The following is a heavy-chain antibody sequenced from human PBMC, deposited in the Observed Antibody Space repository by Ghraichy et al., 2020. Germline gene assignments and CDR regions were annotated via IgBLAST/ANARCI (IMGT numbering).Heavy chain of an antibody. CDR2: IYYSGST. CDR3: AREYSSGLVTYYFDY. V-gene: IGHV4-59*01. D-gene: IGHD6-19*01. J-gene: IGHJ4*02. Sequence: SETLSLTCTVSGGSISSYYWSWIRQPPGKGLDWIGYIYYSGSTNYNPSLKSRVTISVDTSKNQFSLKLSSVTAADTAMYYCAREYSSGLVTYYFDYWGQGTLVTVSS. CDR1: GGSISSYY.